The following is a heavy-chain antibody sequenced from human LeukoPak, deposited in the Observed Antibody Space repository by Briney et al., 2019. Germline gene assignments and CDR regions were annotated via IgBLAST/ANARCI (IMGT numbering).Heavy chain of an antibody. CDR1: GGSISNYY. CDR2: IYYSGTT. D-gene: IGHD1-26*01. J-gene: IGHJ4*02. V-gene: IGHV4-59*08. Sequence: AETLSLTCTVSGGSISNYYWSWIRQPPGKGLEWIGFIYYSGTTHYNPSLKSRVTMSVATSNNQFSMRLSSVTAADTAIYYCARHSGASPHYFDYWGQGALVTVSS. CDR3: ARHSGASPHYFDY.